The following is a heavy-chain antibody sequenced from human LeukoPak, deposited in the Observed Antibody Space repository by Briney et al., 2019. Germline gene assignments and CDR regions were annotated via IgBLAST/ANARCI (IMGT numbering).Heavy chain of an antibody. Sequence: GSLRLSCAASGFTFSDYYMSWIRQAPGKGLEWVSYISSSGSTKYYADSVKGRFTISRDNSKNTLYLQMNSLRAEDTAVYYCAKDLNTYGSGSFDYWGQGTLVTVSS. CDR2: ISSSGSTK. V-gene: IGHV3-11*01. D-gene: IGHD3-10*01. CDR1: GFTFSDYY. CDR3: AKDLNTYGSGSFDY. J-gene: IGHJ4*02.